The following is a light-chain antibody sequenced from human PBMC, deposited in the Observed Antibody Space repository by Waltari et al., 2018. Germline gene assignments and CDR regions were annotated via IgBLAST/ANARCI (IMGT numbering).Light chain of an antibody. CDR1: KDIGYY. CDR2: ASY. V-gene: IGKV1-9*01. CDR3: QQLNNYPLS. J-gene: IGKJ4*01. Sequence: IQLTQSPSSLSASVGDRVTITCRASKDIGYYLAWYQQKPGKAPKVLINASYTLQNGFPSRFSGSGSGTDFTLTISSLQPEDFATYYCQQLNNYPLSFGGGTKVEIK.